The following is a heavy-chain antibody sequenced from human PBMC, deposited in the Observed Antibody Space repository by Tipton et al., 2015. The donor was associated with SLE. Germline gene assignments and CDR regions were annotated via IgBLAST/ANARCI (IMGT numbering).Heavy chain of an antibody. CDR2: IYHSGST. Sequence: TLSLTCAVSGYSISSGYYWGWIRQPPGKGLDWIGSIYHSGSTYYNPSLKGRVTISVDTSKNQFSLKLTSLTAAGTAVYYCAVGFVNYYGSGSYMYWGQGTLVTVSS. D-gene: IGHD3-10*01. CDR3: AVGFVNYYGSGSYMY. J-gene: IGHJ4*02. CDR1: GYSISSGYY. V-gene: IGHV4-38-2*01.